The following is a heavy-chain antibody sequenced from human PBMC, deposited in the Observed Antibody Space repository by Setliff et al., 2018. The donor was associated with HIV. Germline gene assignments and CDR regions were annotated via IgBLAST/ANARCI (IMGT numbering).Heavy chain of an antibody. CDR3: ARGSSWQYYYYYYMDV. J-gene: IGHJ6*03. Sequence: SETLSLTCTVSGGSISSSSYYWGWIRQPPGKGLEWIGSIYYSGSIFYKPSLKSRVTVSVDTSKNQFSLKVNSVTAADTAVYYCARGSSWQYYYYYYMDVWGKGTTVTAP. CDR2: IYYSGSI. CDR1: GGSISSSSYY. D-gene: IGHD6-13*01. V-gene: IGHV4-39*07.